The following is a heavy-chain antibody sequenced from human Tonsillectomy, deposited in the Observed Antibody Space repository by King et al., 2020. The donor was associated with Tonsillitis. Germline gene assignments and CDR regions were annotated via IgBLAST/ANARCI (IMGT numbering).Heavy chain of an antibody. Sequence: QLVQSGGGLVKPGGSLRLSCAASGFTFSSYSMNWVRQAPGKGLEWVSSISSSSSYIYYADSVKGRFTISRDNAKNSLYLQMNSLRAEDTAVYYCARDNDSSGYYHDAFDIWSKGTMVTVSA. CDR1: GFTFSSYS. J-gene: IGHJ3*02. CDR2: ISSSSSYI. CDR3: ARDNDSSGYYHDAFDI. V-gene: IGHV3-21*01. D-gene: IGHD3-22*01.